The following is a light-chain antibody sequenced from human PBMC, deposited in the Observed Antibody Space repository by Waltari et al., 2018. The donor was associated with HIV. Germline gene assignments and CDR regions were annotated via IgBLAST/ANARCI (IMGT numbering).Light chain of an antibody. V-gene: IGKV3-15*01. CDR3: QQYNDWPQT. CDR1: QSVSSN. Sequence: EIVMTQSPATLSVSPGARATLSCRASQSVSSNLAWYQQKPGQAPRLLIYGVSTRATGIPARFSGSGSGTEFTLTISSLQSEDFAVYSCQQYNDWPQTFGQGTKVEIK. J-gene: IGKJ1*01. CDR2: GVS.